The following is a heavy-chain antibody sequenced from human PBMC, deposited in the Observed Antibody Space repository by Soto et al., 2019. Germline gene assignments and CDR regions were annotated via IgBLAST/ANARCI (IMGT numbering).Heavy chain of an antibody. CDR1: GGSISSYY. CDR2: IYYSGST. CDR3: ARDGGGDGGSWFDP. J-gene: IGHJ5*02. V-gene: IGHV4-59*01. Sequence: QVQLQESGPGLVKPSETLSLTCTVSGGSISSYYWSWIRQPPGKGLEWIGYIYYSGSTNYNPSLKSRVTISVDTSKNRFSLKLSSVTAADTAVYYCARDGGGDGGSWFDPWGQGTLVTVSS. D-gene: IGHD2-21*02.